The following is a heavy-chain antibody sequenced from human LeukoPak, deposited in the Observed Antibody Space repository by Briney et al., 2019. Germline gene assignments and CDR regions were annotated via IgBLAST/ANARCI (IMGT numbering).Heavy chain of an antibody. J-gene: IGHJ5*02. CDR1: GFKFDDYG. CDR2: INWNGAWT. V-gene: IGHV3-20*04. CDR3: AGYYYDSSRGFDL. Sequence: GGSLRLSCAASGFKFDDYGMSWVRQAPGKGLEWVCDINWNGAWTGYADSVKGRFTIPRDNAKNSLYLQMNSLRAEDTALYYCAGYYYDSSRGFDLWGQGTLDTVSA. D-gene: IGHD3-22*01.